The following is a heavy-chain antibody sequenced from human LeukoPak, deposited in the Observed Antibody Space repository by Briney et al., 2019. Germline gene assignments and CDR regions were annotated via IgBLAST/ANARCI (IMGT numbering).Heavy chain of an antibody. CDR3: YYFDY. J-gene: IGHJ4*02. D-gene: IGHD3-10*01. CDR2: ISGSGGSK. V-gene: IGHV3-23*01. Sequence: GGSLRLSCAASGFTFSSYAMSWVRQAPGKGLEWVSAISGSGGSKYYADSVKGRFTISRDNSEDTAVYYCAKARPRVTMVRGTYYFDYWGQGTLVTVSS. CDR1: GFTFSSYA.